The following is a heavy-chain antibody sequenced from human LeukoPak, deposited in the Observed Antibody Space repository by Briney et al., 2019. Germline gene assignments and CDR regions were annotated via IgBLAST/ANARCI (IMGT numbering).Heavy chain of an antibody. CDR2: IYYSGST. J-gene: IGHJ4*02. V-gene: IGHV4-39*07. D-gene: IGHD3-16*01. CDR3: ARYDGRYDYFDY. Sequence: SETLSLTCTVSGGSISSSSYYWGWIRQPPGKGLEWITSIYYSGSTYYNPSLKSRVTISVDTSKNQFSLKLTSVTAADTAVYYCARYDGRYDYFDYWGQGTLVTVSS. CDR1: GGSISSSSYY.